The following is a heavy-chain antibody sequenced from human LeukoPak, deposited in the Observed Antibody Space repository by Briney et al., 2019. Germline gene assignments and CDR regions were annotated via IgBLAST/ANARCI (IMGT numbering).Heavy chain of an antibody. D-gene: IGHD2-8*01. V-gene: IGHV4-39*07. CDR3: ARDIRYCTNGLCYWRFDP. CDR2: IYYTGST. Sequence: PSETLSLTCTGSGGSIRSSSYYWGWIRQPPGKGLEWIGTIYYTGSTYYNPSLKSRVTISVDTSKNQFSLKLSSVTAADTAVYYCARDIRYCTNGLCYWRFDPWGRGTLVTVSS. J-gene: IGHJ5*02. CDR1: GGSIRSSSYY.